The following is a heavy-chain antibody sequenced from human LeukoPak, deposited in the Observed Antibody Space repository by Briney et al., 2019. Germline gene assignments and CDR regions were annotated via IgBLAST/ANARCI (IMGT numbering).Heavy chain of an antibody. V-gene: IGHV3-21*06. D-gene: IGHD3-22*01. CDR2: ISSSSSYI. CDR1: GFTFSSYS. CDR3: ARALLGYYNNRGYYYYIDV. J-gene: IGHJ6*03. Sequence: GGSLRLSCAASGFTFSSYSMKWVRQAPGKGQEWVSSISSSSSYIFYADSVKGRFTISRDNAKNSLYLQMNSLRAEDTAVYYCARALLGYYNNRGYYYYIDVWGKGTTVTVSS.